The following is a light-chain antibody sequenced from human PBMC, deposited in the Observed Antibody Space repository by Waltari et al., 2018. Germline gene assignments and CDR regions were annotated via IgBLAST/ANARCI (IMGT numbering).Light chain of an antibody. V-gene: IGKV1-16*01. CDR1: QGISSY. CDR2: YAS. CDR3: QQYDSAPLT. Sequence: DIKMTQSPSSLSASVGDTVTITCRASQGISSYLAWYQQKPGKAPKPLIYYASSLESGVPSRVSGRGSGTEFTLAISSLQPEDFATYYCQQYDSAPLTFGGGTKVEIK. J-gene: IGKJ4*01.